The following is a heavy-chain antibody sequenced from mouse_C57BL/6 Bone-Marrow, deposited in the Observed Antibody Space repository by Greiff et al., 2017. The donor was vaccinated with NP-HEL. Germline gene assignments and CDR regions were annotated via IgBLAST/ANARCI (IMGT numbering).Heavy chain of an antibody. V-gene: IGHV2-6*01. J-gene: IGHJ3*01. Sequence: VHLVESGPGLVAPSQSLSITCTVSGFSLTSYGVDWVRQSPGKGLEWLGVIWGVGSTNYNSALKSRLSISKDNSKSQVFLKMNSLQTDDTAMYYCASAGQLRLLFAYWGQGTLVTVSA. CDR2: IWGVGST. D-gene: IGHD3-2*02. CDR1: GFSLTSYG. CDR3: ASAGQLRLLFAY.